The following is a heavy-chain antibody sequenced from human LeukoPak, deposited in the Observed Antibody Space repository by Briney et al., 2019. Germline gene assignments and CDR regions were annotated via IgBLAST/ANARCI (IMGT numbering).Heavy chain of an antibody. Sequence: SETLSLTCTVSGGSISSYYWSWIRQPAGKGLEWIGRIYTTGSTNNNPSLKSRVTMSVDTSKNQFSLKLSSVTAADTAVYYCARQGDPTVTATGDYWGQGTLVTVSS. V-gene: IGHV4-4*07. CDR3: ARQGDPTVTATGDY. J-gene: IGHJ4*02. CDR1: GGSISSYY. CDR2: IYTTGST. D-gene: IGHD4-17*01.